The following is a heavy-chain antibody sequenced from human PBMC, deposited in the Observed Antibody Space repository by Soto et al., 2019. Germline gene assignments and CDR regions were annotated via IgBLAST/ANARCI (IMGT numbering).Heavy chain of an antibody. V-gene: IGHV3-74*01. J-gene: IGHJ4*02. CDR3: ARAGGYRFDY. Sequence: DVQLVESGGGLAQPGGSLRLSCVGSGFTFSSYWMHWVRQAPGKGLVWVSRINADGSTTNYADSVKGRFTVSRDNAKNTVYLQMNRLRDEDTAVYFCARAGGYRFDYWGKGTLLTVSP. CDR2: INADGSTT. D-gene: IGHD3-16*02. CDR1: GFTFSSYW.